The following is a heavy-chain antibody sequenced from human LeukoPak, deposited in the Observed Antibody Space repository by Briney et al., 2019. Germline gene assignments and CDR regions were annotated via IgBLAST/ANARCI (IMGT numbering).Heavy chain of an antibody. D-gene: IGHD4-23*01. V-gene: IGHV3-23*01. J-gene: IGHJ4*02. Sequence: PGGSLRLSCAASGFTFSGSAMSWVRQAPGKGLEWVSAISGNGAATFYADSVKGRFTISRDNSKNTLYLQINSLKVEDTALYYCAKFSPYGGNSYWGQGTLVTVSS. CDR3: AKFSPYGGNSY. CDR1: GFTFSGSA. CDR2: ISGNGAAT.